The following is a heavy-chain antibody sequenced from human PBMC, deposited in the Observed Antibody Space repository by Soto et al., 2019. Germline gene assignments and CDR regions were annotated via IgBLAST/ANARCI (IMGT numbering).Heavy chain of an antibody. V-gene: IGHV4-59*01. CDR3: AREDDSSGLDY. J-gene: IGHJ4*02. CDR1: GGSISSYY. Sequence: SETLSLTCTVSGGSISSYYWSWIRQPPGKGLEWIGYIYYSGSTNYNPSLKSRVTISVDTSKNQFSLKLSSVTAADTAVYYCAREDDSSGLDYWGQGTLVTVSS. CDR2: IYYSGST. D-gene: IGHD3-22*01.